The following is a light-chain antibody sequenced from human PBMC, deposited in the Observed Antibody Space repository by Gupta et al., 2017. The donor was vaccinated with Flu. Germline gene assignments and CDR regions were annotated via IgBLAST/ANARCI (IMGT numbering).Light chain of an antibody. J-gene: IGKJ4*01. V-gene: IGKV3-11*01. CDR3: QQHSNWPPLT. CDR1: ESISTY. Sequence: EIVLTQSPVTLSLSPGERATLSCRASESISTYLAWYQQKPGQAPRLLIYDASNRATGIPVRFSGSGSGTDFTLTISSLHPEDFAVYYCQQHSNWPPLTFGGGTKVEIK. CDR2: DAS.